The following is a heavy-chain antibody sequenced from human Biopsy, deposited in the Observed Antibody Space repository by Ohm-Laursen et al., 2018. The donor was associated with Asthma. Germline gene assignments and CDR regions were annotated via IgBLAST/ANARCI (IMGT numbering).Heavy chain of an antibody. CDR3: ARVVSYGDIYFGIDV. J-gene: IGHJ6*02. V-gene: IGHV4-30-4*02. D-gene: IGHD4-17*01. Sequence: SDTLSLTCRVSGGYTGSSDHHWAWIRQAPGKGLEWIGFVFWSGSTHYSRSLERRVSIYIDTATNEFSMKLWSVTPADTAVYFCARVVSYGDIYFGIDVWGPGNTVVVS. CDR1: GGYTGSSDHH. CDR2: VFWSGST.